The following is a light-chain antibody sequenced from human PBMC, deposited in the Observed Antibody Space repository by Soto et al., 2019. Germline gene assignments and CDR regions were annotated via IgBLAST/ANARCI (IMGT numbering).Light chain of an antibody. CDR3: QQRSNWPPNT. CDR1: QSVSSY. Sequence: EIVLTQSPATLSLSTGERATLSCRASQSVSSYLAWYQQKPGQAPRLLIYDASNRATGIPARFSGSGSGKDFTLTISSLEPEDFAVYYCQQRSNWPPNTFGQGTKLEIK. J-gene: IGKJ2*01. V-gene: IGKV3-11*01. CDR2: DAS.